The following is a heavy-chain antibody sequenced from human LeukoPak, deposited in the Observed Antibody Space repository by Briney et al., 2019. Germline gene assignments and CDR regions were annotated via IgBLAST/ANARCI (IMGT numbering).Heavy chain of an antibody. CDR2: ISYDGSNK. V-gene: IGHV3-30*03. CDR1: GFAFSNYG. J-gene: IGHJ4*02. Sequence: GGSLRLSCEASGFAFSNYGMHWVRQAPGKGLEWVAVISYDGSNKYYANSVKGRFTISRDNSNNTLYLQMNSLRAEDTAVYYCARGGWLPRWGQGTLVTVSS. CDR3: ARGGWLPR. D-gene: IGHD5-24*01.